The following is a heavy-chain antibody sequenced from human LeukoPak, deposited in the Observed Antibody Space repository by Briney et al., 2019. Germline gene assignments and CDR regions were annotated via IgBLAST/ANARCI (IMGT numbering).Heavy chain of an antibody. CDR3: ARVAESSSWYRWGSYYYGMDV. J-gene: IGHJ6*02. CDR2: TYYRSRWYY. Sequence: SRTLSLTRAISGDSVSSNSAAWNWIRQSPSRGLEWLGRTYYRSRWYYYYAVSVKSRITNNPDTSKNQFSLQLNSVTPEDTAVYYCARVAESSSWYRWGSYYYGMDVWGQGTTVTVSS. V-gene: IGHV6-1*01. CDR1: GDSVSSNSAA. D-gene: IGHD6-13*01.